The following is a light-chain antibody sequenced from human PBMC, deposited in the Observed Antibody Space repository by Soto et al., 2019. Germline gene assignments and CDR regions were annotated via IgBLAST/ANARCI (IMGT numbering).Light chain of an antibody. CDR2: SND. Sequence: QLVLTQPPSTSGTPGQRVTISCSGSGSNIGSNTVNWYQQLPGTAPKVVIHSNDQRPSGVPGRFSGSKSGTSASLAISGIQSDDEADYYCEALDDSLSGPVFGGGTKLTVL. CDR1: GSNIGSNT. J-gene: IGLJ2*01. V-gene: IGLV1-44*01. CDR3: EALDDSLSGPV.